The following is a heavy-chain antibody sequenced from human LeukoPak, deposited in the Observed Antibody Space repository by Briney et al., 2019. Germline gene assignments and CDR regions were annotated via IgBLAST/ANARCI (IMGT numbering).Heavy chain of an antibody. Sequence: SETLSLTCTVSGGSIISSSFYWGWIRQPPGKGLEWIGSIYYSGSTYYNPSLKSRVTIPVDTSKNQFSLKLSSVTAADTAVYYCARVGVAVAGTFYLDYWGQGTLVTVSS. CDR3: ARVGVAVAGTFYLDY. CDR2: IYYSGST. V-gene: IGHV4-39*01. J-gene: IGHJ4*02. D-gene: IGHD6-19*01. CDR1: GGSIISSSFY.